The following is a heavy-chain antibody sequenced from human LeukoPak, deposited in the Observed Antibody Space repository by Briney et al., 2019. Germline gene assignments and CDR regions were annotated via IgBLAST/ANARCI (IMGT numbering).Heavy chain of an antibody. CDR3: ATYSSGWFEER. D-gene: IGHD6-19*01. J-gene: IGHJ4*02. V-gene: IGHV3-23*01. CDR2: ISGSADST. CDR1: GFTFNRYA. Sequence: GGSLRLSCAASGFTFNRYAMSWVRQAPGKGLEWVSAISGSADSTYYADSVKGRFTISRDNSKNTLYLQMNSLRAEDTAVYYCATYSSGWFEERWGQGTLVTVSS.